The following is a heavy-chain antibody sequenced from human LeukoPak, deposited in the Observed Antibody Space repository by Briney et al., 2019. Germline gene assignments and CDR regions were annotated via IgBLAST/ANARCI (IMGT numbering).Heavy chain of an antibody. Sequence: ASVKVSCKASGGTFSSYAISWVRQAPGQGLEWMGRIIPILGIANYAQKSQGRVTITADKSTSTACMELSSLRSEDTAVYYCARHIVVVPAAISGWFDPWGQGTLVTVSS. V-gene: IGHV1-69*04. D-gene: IGHD2-2*01. J-gene: IGHJ5*02. CDR1: GGTFSSYA. CDR3: ARHIVVVPAAISGWFDP. CDR2: IIPILGIA.